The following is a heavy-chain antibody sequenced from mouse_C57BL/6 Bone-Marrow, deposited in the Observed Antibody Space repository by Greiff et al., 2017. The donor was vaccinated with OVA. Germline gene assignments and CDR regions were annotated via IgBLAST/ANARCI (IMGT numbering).Heavy chain of an antibody. CDR1: GYTFTSYG. CDR3: ARDVTDLYYFDC. V-gene: IGHV1-81*01. Sequence: VQLQQSGAELARPGASVKLSCKASGYTFTSYGISWVKQSTGQGLEWIGEIYPRSGNTYYNEKFKGKATLTADKSSSTAYMELRSLTSEDSAVFFCARDVTDLYYFDCWGQGTTLTV. D-gene: IGHD2-13*01. CDR2: IYPRSGNT. J-gene: IGHJ2*01.